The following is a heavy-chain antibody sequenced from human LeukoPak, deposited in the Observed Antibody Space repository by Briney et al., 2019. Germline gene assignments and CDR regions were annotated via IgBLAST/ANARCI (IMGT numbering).Heavy chain of an antibody. CDR3: ARYYYGSGRVLYY. D-gene: IGHD3-10*01. J-gene: IGHJ4*02. CDR2: INPNSGGT. V-gene: IGHV1-2*02. Sequence: ATVKVSCKASGYTFTGYYTHWVRQAPGQGLEWMGWINPNSGGTNYAQKFQGRVTMTRDTSISTAYMELSRLRSDDTAVYYCARYYYGSGRVLYYWGQGTLVTVSS. CDR1: GYTFTGYY.